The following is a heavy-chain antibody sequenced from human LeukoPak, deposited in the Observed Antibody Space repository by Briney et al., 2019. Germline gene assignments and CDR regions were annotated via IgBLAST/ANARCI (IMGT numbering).Heavy chain of an antibody. V-gene: IGHV7-4-1*02. D-gene: IGHD3-9*01. J-gene: IGHJ6*03. Sequence: ASVKVSCKASGYTFSRNAINWVRQAPGQGLEWMGWLNTKSGTPTYAQGFTGRFAFSLDISVSTAYLQISNLTPEDTAVYYCARDRPHIRYFDYYYMDVWGKGTTVTISS. CDR1: GYTFSRNA. CDR2: LNTKSGTP. CDR3: ARDRPHIRYFDYYYMDV.